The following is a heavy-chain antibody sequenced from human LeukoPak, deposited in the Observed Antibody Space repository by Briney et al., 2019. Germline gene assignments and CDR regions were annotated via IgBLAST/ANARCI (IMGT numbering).Heavy chain of an antibody. CDR2: MDKDGSEK. CDR1: GFILSNHW. V-gene: IGHV3-7*03. D-gene: IGHD1/OR15-1a*01. Sequence: GGSLRLSCAASGFILSNHWMTWVRQAPGKGPEWVANMDKDGSEKYYVDSVKGRFTISRDTAKNSLYLQMNNLRAEDTALYYCARNNDMDVWGQGATVIVSS. J-gene: IGHJ6*02. CDR3: ARNNDMDV.